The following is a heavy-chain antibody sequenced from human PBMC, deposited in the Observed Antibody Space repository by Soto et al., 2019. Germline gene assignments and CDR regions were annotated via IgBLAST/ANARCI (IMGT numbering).Heavy chain of an antibody. CDR2: IKQDGREK. D-gene: IGHD1-26*01. Sequence: GGSLRLSCVASGCIFSSYWMTWVRQAPGKGLEWVANIKQDGREKYYVDSVKGRFTISRDNAKNSLYLQMNSLTAEDTAVYYCARPLTMGWKLLIDVFWGQGTLVTVSS. J-gene: IGHJ4*02. CDR1: GCIFSSYW. CDR3: ARPLTMGWKLLIDVF. V-gene: IGHV3-7*01.